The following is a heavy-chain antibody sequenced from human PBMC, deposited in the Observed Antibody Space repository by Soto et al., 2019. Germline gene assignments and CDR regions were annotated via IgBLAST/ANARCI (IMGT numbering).Heavy chain of an antibody. D-gene: IGHD2-21*01. V-gene: IGHV1-8*01. J-gene: IGHJ5*02. CDR1: GYTFTSYD. CDR3: ARKAIAILGYNWFDP. Sequence: GASVKVSCKASGYTFTSYDINWVRQATGQGLEWMGWMNPNSGNTGYAQKFQGRVTMTRNTSISTAYMELSSLRSEDTAVYFCARKAIAILGYNWFDPWGQGTLVTVSS. CDR2: MNPNSGNT.